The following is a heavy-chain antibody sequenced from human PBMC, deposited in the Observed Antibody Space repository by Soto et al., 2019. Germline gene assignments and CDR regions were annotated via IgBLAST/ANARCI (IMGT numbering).Heavy chain of an antibody. Sequence: PGGSLRLSCAASGFTFSNAWMSWVRQAPGKGLEWVGRIKSKTDGGTTDYAAPVKGRFTISRDDSKNTLYLQMNSLKTEDTAVYYCTTVLRGLSLPIFRYNWNYVPWFDPWGQGTLVTVSS. CDR3: TTVLRGLSLPIFRYNWNYVPWFDP. J-gene: IGHJ5*02. D-gene: IGHD1-7*01. CDR1: GFTFSNAW. V-gene: IGHV3-15*01. CDR2: IKSKTDGGTT.